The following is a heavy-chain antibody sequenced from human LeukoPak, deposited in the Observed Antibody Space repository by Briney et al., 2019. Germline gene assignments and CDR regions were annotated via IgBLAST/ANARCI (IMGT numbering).Heavy chain of an antibody. V-gene: IGHV4-59*12. Sequence: PSETLSLTCTVSGGSISSYYWTWIRQPPGKGLEWIGSLYYSGSTNYNPSLKSRVTMSVDTSKNQFSLKLNSMTAADTAVYYCARAQVGAVGYMDVWGKGTTVTISS. J-gene: IGHJ6*03. CDR2: LYYSGST. D-gene: IGHD1-26*01. CDR3: ARAQVGAVGYMDV. CDR1: GGSISSYY.